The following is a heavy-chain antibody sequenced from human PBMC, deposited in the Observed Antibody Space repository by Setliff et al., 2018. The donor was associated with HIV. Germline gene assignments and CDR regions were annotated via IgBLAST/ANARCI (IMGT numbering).Heavy chain of an antibody. CDR2: FHDSEST. CDR3: ARGTTLNVDPDAFDI. D-gene: IGHD4-17*01. V-gene: IGHV4-39*07. J-gene: IGHJ3*02. Sequence: PSETLSLTCKVSGGSISSSSYFWGWIRQPPGKGLEWIASFHDSESTSYNPSLKSRVTISVDTSKNQISLRLNSLTAADTAVYYCARGTTLNVDPDAFDIWGQGTMVTVSS. CDR1: GGSISSSSYF.